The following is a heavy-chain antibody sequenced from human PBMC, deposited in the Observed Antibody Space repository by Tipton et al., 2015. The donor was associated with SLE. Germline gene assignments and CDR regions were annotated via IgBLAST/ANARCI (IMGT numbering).Heavy chain of an antibody. CDR1: GVSINSHY. D-gene: IGHD6-19*01. Sequence: TLSLTCTVSGVSINSHYWSWIRQPPGKGLEWIGYIYYSGTTNYNPSLKRRVTISVDTSKNQFSLKLTSVTAADTAVYYCARRRYSSGWYTYWGQGTLVTVSS. J-gene: IGHJ4*02. V-gene: IGHV4-59*11. CDR2: IYYSGTT. CDR3: ARRRYSSGWYTY.